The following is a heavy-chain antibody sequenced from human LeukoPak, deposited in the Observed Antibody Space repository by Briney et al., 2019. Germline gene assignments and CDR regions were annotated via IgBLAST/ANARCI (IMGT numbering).Heavy chain of an antibody. CDR1: GYTFTSYA. CDR3: ARGHYYDFLNWFDP. D-gene: IGHD3-3*01. J-gene: IGHJ5*02. CDR2: INAGNGNT. V-gene: IGHV1-3*03. Sequence: ASVKVSCKASGYTFTSYAMHWVRQAPGQRLEWMGWINAGNGNTKYSQEFQGRVTITRDTSASTAYMELSSLRSEDMAVYYCARGHYYDFLNWFDPWGQGTLVTVSS.